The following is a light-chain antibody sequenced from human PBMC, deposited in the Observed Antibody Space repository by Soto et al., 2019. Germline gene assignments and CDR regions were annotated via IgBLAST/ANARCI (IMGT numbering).Light chain of an antibody. CDR1: QSFRGL. J-gene: IGKJ5*01. V-gene: IGKV3-11*01. CDR2: DAY. Sequence: EAVLTQSPVTLSLSPGERATLSCRASQSFRGLLAWYKQMPCQTPRLLIYDAYNRATGIPPRFSGSGSGTDFTLTISSLEPEDSAVYYCQQRHMWPITFGQGTRLEIK. CDR3: QQRHMWPIT.